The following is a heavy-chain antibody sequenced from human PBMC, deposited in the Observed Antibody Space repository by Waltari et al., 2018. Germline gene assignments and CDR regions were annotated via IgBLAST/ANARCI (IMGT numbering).Heavy chain of an antibody. CDR1: VFTFSNAW. D-gene: IGHD4-4*01. CDR3: TTDRTTPTPEYFQH. CDR2: IKSKADGGTT. V-gene: IGHV3-15*01. Sequence: EVHLVESGGGLVKPGGSLRLSCAASVFTFSNAWMSWFRQAPGKGLEWVGRIKSKADGGTTDYAAPVKGRFTISRDDSKNTLYLQMNSLKTEDTAVYYCTTDRTTPTPEYFQHWGQGTLVTVSS. J-gene: IGHJ1*01.